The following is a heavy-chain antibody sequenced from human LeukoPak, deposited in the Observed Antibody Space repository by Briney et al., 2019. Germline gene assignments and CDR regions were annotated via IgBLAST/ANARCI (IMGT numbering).Heavy chain of an antibody. V-gene: IGHV4-34*01. CDR2: INPGGST. CDR3: AREDCSGGACTNFDY. D-gene: IGHD2-15*01. CDR1: GGTFSGYY. J-gene: IGHJ4*02. Sequence: SETLSPTCAVYGGTFSGYYWSWIRQPPGKGLEWIGEINPGGSTNYNPSLESRLTISVDPSKNQFSLKLTSVTAADTAIYYCAREDCSGGACTNFDYWGQGTLVTVSS.